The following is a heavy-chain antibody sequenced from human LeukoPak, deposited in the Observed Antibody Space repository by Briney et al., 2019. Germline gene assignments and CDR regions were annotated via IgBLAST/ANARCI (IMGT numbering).Heavy chain of an antibody. CDR1: GGSFSGYY. Sequence: SETLSLTCAVYGGSFSGYYWSWIRQPPGKGLEWIGEINHSGSTNYNPSLKSRVTISVDTSKNQFSLKLSSVTAADTAVYYCARVRHSGGWRKYVYFDYWGQGTLVTVSS. J-gene: IGHJ4*02. D-gene: IGHD6-19*01. CDR3: ARVRHSGGWRKYVYFDY. CDR2: INHSGST. V-gene: IGHV4-34*01.